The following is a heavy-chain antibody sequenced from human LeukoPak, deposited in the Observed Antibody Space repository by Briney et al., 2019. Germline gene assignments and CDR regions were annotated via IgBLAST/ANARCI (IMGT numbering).Heavy chain of an antibody. CDR1: RFTFSDYY. J-gene: IGHJ4*02. Sequence: GGSLRLSCVVSRFTFSDYYMDWVCQAPGKGLEWVGRVKNRAESYTPEYAASVKGRFTISRDESKKSMYLQMNSLKTEDTAVYYCARAERLGPFDYWGQGTLVTVSS. CDR2: VKNRAESYTP. V-gene: IGHV3-72*01. CDR3: ARAERLGPFDY. D-gene: IGHD1-14*01.